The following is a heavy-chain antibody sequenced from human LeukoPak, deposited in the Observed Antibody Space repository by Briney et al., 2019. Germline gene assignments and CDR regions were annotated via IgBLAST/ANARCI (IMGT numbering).Heavy chain of an antibody. J-gene: IGHJ3*02. D-gene: IGHD5-18*01. CDR1: GGSINDYY. Sequence: KPSETLSLTCTVSGGSINDYYWSWIRQPPGKGLEWIGYTYYSGSTNYNPSLKSRVTISVDTSKKQFSLKLSSVTAADTAVYYCARHLSHGYSDAFNIWGQGTMVTVSS. CDR3: ARHLSHGYSDAFNI. V-gene: IGHV4-59*08. CDR2: TYYSGST.